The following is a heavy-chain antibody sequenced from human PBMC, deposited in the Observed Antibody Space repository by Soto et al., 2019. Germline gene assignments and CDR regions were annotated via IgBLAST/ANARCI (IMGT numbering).Heavy chain of an antibody. V-gene: IGHV3-64*01. J-gene: IGHJ3*02. Sequence: GGSLRLSCAASGFTFSSYAMHWVRQAPGKGLEYVSAISSNGGSTYYANSVKGRFTISRDNSKNTLYLQMGSLRAEDMAVYYCARGGIAVAGLPGGNAFDIWGQGTMVTVSS. CDR3: ARGGIAVAGLPGGNAFDI. D-gene: IGHD6-19*01. CDR1: GFTFSSYA. CDR2: ISSNGGST.